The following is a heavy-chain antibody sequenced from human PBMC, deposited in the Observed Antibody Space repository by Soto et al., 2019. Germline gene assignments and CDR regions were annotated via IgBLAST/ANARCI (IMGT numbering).Heavy chain of an antibody. CDR2: ISQSAGGNT. CDR1: GFTLGAYV. Sequence: HGGSLGLCCAASGFTLGAYVVVVVRQAPGKGLEWVSAISQSAGGNTYYADSVKGRFTISRDDSKNTLYLQMDSLRLEDTAQYYCAGWNYDYWGHGTQVTVSS. J-gene: IGHJ4*01. V-gene: IGHV3-23*01. D-gene: IGHD1-7*01. CDR3: AGWNYDY.